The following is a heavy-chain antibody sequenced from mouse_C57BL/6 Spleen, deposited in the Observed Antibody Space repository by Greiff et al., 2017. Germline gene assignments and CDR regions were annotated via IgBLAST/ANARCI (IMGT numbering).Heavy chain of an antibody. CDR2: ISDGGSYT. Sequence: VQLKESGGGLVKPGGSLKLSCAASGFTFSSYAMSWVRQTPEKRLEWVATISDGGSYTYYPDNVKGRFTISRDNAKNNLYLQMSHLKSEDTAMYYCARDQPFYAMDYWGQGTSVTVSS. D-gene: IGHD6-1*01. V-gene: IGHV5-4*01. CDR1: GFTFSSYA. J-gene: IGHJ4*01. CDR3: ARDQPFYAMDY.